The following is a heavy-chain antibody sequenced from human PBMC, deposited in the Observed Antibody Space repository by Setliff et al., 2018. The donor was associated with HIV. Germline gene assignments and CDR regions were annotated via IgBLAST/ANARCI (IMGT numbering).Heavy chain of an antibody. V-gene: IGHV4-34*01. Sequence: SETLSLTCAIYNGPFTDYSYWSWIRQPPGKGLEWIGEVHHRGSTNYNPSLASRVTLSFDTSKNQFSLRLTSVTAADTAVYYCARLSTTSRDFDSWGQGTLVTVSS. D-gene: IGHD2-2*01. CDR2: VHHRGST. CDR3: ARLSTTSRDFDS. J-gene: IGHJ4*02. CDR1: NGPFTDYSY.